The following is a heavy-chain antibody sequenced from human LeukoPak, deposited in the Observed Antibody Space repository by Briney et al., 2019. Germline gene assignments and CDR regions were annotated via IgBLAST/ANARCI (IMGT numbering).Heavy chain of an antibody. D-gene: IGHD1-26*01. CDR3: ARDFRYSGSYHHWFDP. Sequence: GGSLRLSCAASGFTFSAYSTNWVRQAPGRGLDWVSSISSRGTYIYYADSVKGRFTISRDNAKNSLSLQMNSLRAEDTAVYYCARDFRYSGSYHHWFDPWGQGTLVTVSS. J-gene: IGHJ5*02. CDR1: GFTFSAYS. V-gene: IGHV3-21*01. CDR2: ISSRGTYI.